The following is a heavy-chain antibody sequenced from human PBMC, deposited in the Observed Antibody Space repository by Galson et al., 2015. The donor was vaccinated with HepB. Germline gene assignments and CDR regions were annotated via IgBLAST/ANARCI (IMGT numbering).Heavy chain of an antibody. Sequence: ETLSLTCTVSGGSISSRSYYWGWIRQPPGKGLEWIASIHSSGSPYYYNPSLKSRVTISVDTSKNQFSLRLRSVTAADTALYFCARHEGYGSGPPWDDWGQGTLVTVSS. CDR3: ARHEGYGSGPPWDD. V-gene: IGHV4-39*01. CDR2: IHSSGSPY. D-gene: IGHD5-18*01. CDR1: GGSISSRSYY. J-gene: IGHJ4*02.